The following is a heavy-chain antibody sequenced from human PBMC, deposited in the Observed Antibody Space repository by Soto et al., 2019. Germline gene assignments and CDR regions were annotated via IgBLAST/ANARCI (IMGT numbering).Heavy chain of an antibody. CDR1: GGSVSSSSYY. D-gene: IGHD1-26*01. J-gene: IGHJ3*02. CDR2: IFSSGST. CDR3: ARPEWDLLNAFDI. Sequence: SETLSLTCTVSGGSVSSSSYYWGWIRQPPGKGLEWIGSIFSSGSTSYNPSLKSRVTISVATSKNQFSLKLTSVTVADTALYYCARPEWDLLNAFDIWGQGTMVTVSS. V-gene: IGHV4-39*01.